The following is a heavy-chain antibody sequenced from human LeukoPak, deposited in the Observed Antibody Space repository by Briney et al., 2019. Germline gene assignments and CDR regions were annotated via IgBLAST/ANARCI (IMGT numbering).Heavy chain of an antibody. CDR2: ISSSSSTI. D-gene: IGHD2-8*01. Sequence: GGSLRLSCAASGFTFSSYSMSWVRQAPGKGLEWVSYISSSSSTISYPDSVKGRFTISRDNAKNSLYLQMNNLRAEDTAVYYCARDRCTNGVCYTFAYWGQGTLVTVSS. CDR3: ARDRCTNGVCYTFAY. J-gene: IGHJ4*02. CDR1: GFTFSSYS. V-gene: IGHV3-48*01.